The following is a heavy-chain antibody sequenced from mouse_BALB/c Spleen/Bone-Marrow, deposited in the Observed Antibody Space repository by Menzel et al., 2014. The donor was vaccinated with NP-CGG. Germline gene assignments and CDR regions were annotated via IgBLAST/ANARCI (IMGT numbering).Heavy chain of an antibody. Sequence: VHLVESGPGLVAPSQSLSITRTVSGFSLTGYGVNWVRQPPGKGLEWLGMIWGDGSTDYNSALKSRLSISKDNSKSQVFLKMNSLQTDDTARYYCARTLGHYAMDYWGQGTSVTVSS. CDR2: IWGDGST. CDR1: GFSLTGYG. V-gene: IGHV2-6-7*01. J-gene: IGHJ4*01. CDR3: ARTLGHYAMDY. D-gene: IGHD4-1*01.